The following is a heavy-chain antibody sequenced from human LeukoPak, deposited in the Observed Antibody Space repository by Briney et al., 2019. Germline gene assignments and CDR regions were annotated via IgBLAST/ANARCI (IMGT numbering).Heavy chain of an antibody. CDR2: ISGSSRYI. J-gene: IGHJ4*02. CDR3: ARDQLGSNDY. V-gene: IGHV3-21*04. CDR1: GFTFSDYS. Sequence: GGSLRLSYAAFGFTFSDYSMNWVRQAPGKGLEWVSSISGSSRYIYYADSVKGRFTISRDSAKNSLYLQMNSLRAEDTAVYYCARDQLGSNDYWGQGTLVTVSS. D-gene: IGHD7-27*01.